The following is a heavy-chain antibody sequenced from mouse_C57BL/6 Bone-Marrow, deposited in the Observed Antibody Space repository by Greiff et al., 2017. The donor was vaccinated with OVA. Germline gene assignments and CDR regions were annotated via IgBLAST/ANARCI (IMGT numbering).Heavy chain of an antibody. CDR3: ARPGSIYVSRFAY. D-gene: IGHD1-1*01. J-gene: IGHJ3*01. CDR1: GYTFTSYW. CDR2: IDPSDSYT. V-gene: IGHV1-69*01. Sequence: VQLQQPGAELVMPGASVKLSCKASGYTFTSYWMHWVKQRPGQGLEWIGEIDPSDSYTNYNQKFKGKSTLTVDKSSSTAYMQLSSLTSEDSAVYYCARPGSIYVSRFAYWGQGTLVTVSA.